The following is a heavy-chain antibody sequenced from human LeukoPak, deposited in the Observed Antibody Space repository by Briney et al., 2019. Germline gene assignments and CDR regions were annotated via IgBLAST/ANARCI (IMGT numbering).Heavy chain of an antibody. CDR1: GYTFTGYY. CDR3: ARDHLPYGEFDY. D-gene: IGHD3-10*01. J-gene: IGHJ4*02. Sequence: ASVKVSCKASGYTFTGYYMHWVRQAPGQGLEWMGWINPNSGGTNYAQKLQGRVTMTTDTSTSTAYMELRSLRSDDTAVYYCARDHLPYGEFDYWGQGTLVTVSS. V-gene: IGHV1-2*02. CDR2: INPNSGGT.